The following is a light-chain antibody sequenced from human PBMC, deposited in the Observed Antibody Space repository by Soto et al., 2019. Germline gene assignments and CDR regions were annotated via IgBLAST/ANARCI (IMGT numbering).Light chain of an antibody. CDR3: QAWGTGGV. CDR1: SGHSDYA. V-gene: IGLV4-69*01. Sequence: QLVLTQSPSASASPGASVKLTCTLSSGHSDYAIAWHQQQPEKGPRYLMKVTSDGSHTKGDGIPDRFSGSSSGADRYLTIPSLRSDYEADYYCQAWGTGGVFGGGTKLTVL. CDR2: VTSDGSH. J-gene: IGLJ3*02.